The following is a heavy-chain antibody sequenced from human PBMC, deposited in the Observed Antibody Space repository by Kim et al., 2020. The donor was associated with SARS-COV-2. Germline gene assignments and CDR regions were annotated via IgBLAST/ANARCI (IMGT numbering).Heavy chain of an antibody. CDR3: ARIGPNWDKPMDS. D-gene: IGHD7-27*01. Sequence: SETLSLTCTVSGDSISSSTYYWGWIRQPPGKGLEWIGTIYYTGSTYYNPSLKSRVTISADMSNNQFSLKLNSVTAADTALYYCARIGPNWDKPMDSWG. CDR2: IYYTGST. CDR1: GDSISSSTYY. J-gene: IGHJ5*01. V-gene: IGHV4-39*01.